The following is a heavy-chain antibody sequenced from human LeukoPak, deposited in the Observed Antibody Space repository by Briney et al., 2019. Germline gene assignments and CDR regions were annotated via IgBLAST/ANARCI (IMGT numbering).Heavy chain of an antibody. Sequence: SETLSLTCTVSGGSVSSGSYYWSWIRQPPGKGLEWIGYIYYSGSTNYNPSLKSRVTISVDTSKNQFSLKLSSVTAADTAVYYCARGGVTVIVPMFWGQGTLVTVSS. J-gene: IGHJ4*02. CDR2: IYYSGST. V-gene: IGHV4-61*01. CDR1: GGSVSSGSYY. CDR3: ARGGVTVIVPMF. D-gene: IGHD3-22*01.